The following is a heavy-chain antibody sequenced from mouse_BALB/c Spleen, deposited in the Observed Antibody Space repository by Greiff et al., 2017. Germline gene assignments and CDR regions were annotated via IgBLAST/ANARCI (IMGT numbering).Heavy chain of an antibody. D-gene: IGHD2-12*01. CDR3: TRDKGPYDFY. V-gene: IGHV5-6-4*01. Sequence: EVKLMESGGGLVKPGGSLKLSCAASGFTFSSYTMSWVRQTPEKRLEWVATISSGGSYTYYPDSVKGRFTISRDNAKNTLYLQMSSLKSEDTAMYYCTRDKGPYDFYWGQGTLVTVSA. CDR1: GFTFSSYT. CDR2: ISSGGSYT. J-gene: IGHJ3*01.